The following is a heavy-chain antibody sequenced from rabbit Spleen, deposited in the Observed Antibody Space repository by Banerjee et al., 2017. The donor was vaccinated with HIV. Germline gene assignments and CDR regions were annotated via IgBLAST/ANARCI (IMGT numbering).Heavy chain of an antibody. J-gene: IGHJ4*01. V-gene: IGHV1S40*01. CDR2: IYGGSSGYT. D-gene: IGHD2-1*01. Sequence: QSLEESGGGLVQPEGSLTLTCTVSGFSFSSGTYMCWVRQAPGKGLEWIACIYGGSSGYTYYASWAKGRFTISKSSSTTVTLRMTSLTVADRATYFCARDLVGVIGWNFYLWGPGTLVTVS. CDR1: GFSFSSGTY. CDR3: ARDLVGVIGWNFYL.